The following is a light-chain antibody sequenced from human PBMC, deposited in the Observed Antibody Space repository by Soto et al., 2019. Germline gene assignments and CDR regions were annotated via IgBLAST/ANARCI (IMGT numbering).Light chain of an antibody. CDR1: QSVSSD. Sequence: DIVMTQSPATLSVSPGERATLSCRASQSVSSDLAWYHQKPGQAPRLLIYGASTRATGIPTRFSGSGSGTEFTLTISSLQSEDFAVYYCQQYNSWPLTFGGGTKVDIK. J-gene: IGKJ4*01. CDR3: QQYNSWPLT. CDR2: GAS. V-gene: IGKV3D-15*01.